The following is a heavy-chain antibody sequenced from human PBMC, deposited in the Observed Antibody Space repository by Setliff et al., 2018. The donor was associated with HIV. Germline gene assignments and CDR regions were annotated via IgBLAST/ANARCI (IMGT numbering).Heavy chain of an antibody. J-gene: IGHJ6*03. V-gene: IGHV3-30*02. CDR2: IQYDESNK. D-gene: IGHD1-20*01. CDR3: AKSFNSGPTNWNIDV. Sequence: PGGSLRLSCAVSGLTFGRYGFHWVRQVPGKGLDWVTFIQYDESNKYYGDSVRGRFTISRDNSKNTLYLQMNSLRSEDTAVYFCAKSFNSGPTNWNIDVGGTGTTVTVSS. CDR1: GLTFGRYG.